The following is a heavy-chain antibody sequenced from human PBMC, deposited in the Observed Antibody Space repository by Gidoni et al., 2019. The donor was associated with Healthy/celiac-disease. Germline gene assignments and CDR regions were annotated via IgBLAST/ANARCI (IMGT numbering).Heavy chain of an antibody. Sequence: QVQLVESGGGVVKPGRSLRLPCAAPGFTFRSDGMHWVGQAPGKGLEWVAVIWYDGSNKYYADSVKGRFTISRDKSKNTLYLQMNSLRAEDTAVYYCARDRNSSGWYRNWFDPWGQGTLVTVSS. CDR2: IWYDGSNK. J-gene: IGHJ5*02. D-gene: IGHD6-19*01. CDR3: ARDRNSSGWYRNWFDP. CDR1: GFTFRSDG. V-gene: IGHV3-33*01.